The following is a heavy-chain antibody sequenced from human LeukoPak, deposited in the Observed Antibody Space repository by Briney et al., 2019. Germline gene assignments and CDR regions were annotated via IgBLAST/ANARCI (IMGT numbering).Heavy chain of an antibody. CDR1: GFTFSTYA. J-gene: IGHJ4*02. D-gene: IGHD3-10*01. CDR2: MSGGDGSA. Sequence: GGSLRLSCAVSGFTFSTYAMSWVRQAPGQGLEWVSGMSGGDGSAYYAASVKGRFSISRDDSTNTLYLHMDSLRAEDTATYYCAKGADRFGEFDYWGQGTLVTVSS. CDR3: AKGADRFGEFDY. V-gene: IGHV3-23*01.